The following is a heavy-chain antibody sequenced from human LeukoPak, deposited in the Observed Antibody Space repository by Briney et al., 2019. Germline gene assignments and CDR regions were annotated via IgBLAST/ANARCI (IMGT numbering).Heavy chain of an antibody. CDR2: IYYSGST. V-gene: IGHV4-59*01. CDR1: GGSIRSYY. Sequence: ETLSLTCTVSGGSIRSYYWSWIRQPPGKGLEWIGYIYYSGSTNYNPSLKSRVTISVDTSKNQFSLKLSSVTAADTAVYYCASSSADYYYYGMDVWGQGTTVTVSS. CDR3: ASSSADYYYYGMDV. D-gene: IGHD3-10*01. J-gene: IGHJ6*02.